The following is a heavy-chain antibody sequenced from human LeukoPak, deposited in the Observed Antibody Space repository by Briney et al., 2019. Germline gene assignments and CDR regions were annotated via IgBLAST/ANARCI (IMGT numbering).Heavy chain of an antibody. Sequence: GGSLRLFCAASGFSFSRNTMNWVRQAPGKGLEWVSYISGSSSTIYYADSVKGRFTISRDNAKNSLYLQMNSLRAEDTAVYYCVTNFDPDVDWGQGTLVTVSS. CDR3: VTNFDPDVD. CDR2: ISGSSSTI. CDR1: GFSFSRNT. J-gene: IGHJ4*02. D-gene: IGHD3-9*01. V-gene: IGHV3-48*01.